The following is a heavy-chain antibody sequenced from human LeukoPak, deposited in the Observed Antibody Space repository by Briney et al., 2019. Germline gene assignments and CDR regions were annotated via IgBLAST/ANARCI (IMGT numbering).Heavy chain of an antibody. CDR3: ARGVLLWPNYYYMDV. J-gene: IGHJ6*03. D-gene: IGHD3-10*01. CDR2: IYHSGST. CDR1: GGSISSSSYY. V-gene: IGHV4-39*07. Sequence: PSETLSLTCTVSGGSISSSSYYWGWIRQPPGKGLEWIGSIYHSGSTNYNPSLKSRVTISVDKSKNQFSLKLSSVTAADTAVYYCARGVLLWPNYYYMDVWGKGTTVTVSS.